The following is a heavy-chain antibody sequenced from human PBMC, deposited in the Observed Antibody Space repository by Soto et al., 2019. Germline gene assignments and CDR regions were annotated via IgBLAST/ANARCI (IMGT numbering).Heavy chain of an antibody. J-gene: IGHJ4*02. Sequence: QVQLQESGPGLVKPSETLSLTCTVSGGSISSYYWSWIRQPPGRGLEWIGYSYYSGSTNYNPSLKSRVTITVDTSKNQFSLKLSSVTVADTAVYYCAREDGDYGLDYWGQGTLVTVSS. CDR2: SYYSGST. V-gene: IGHV4-59*01. CDR3: AREDGDYGLDY. CDR1: GGSISSYY. D-gene: IGHD4-17*01.